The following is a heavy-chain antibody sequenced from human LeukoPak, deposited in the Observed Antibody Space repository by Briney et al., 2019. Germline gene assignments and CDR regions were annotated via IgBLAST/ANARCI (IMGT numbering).Heavy chain of an antibody. D-gene: IGHD5-18*01. Sequence: PSETLSLTCTVSGGSISTYYWSWIRLPPGKGLEWIGYIYYTGATYYNPSLKSRVTISLDTYKNHFSLKLSSVTAADAAVYYCARAGYSYGTGYYFDYWGQGALVTVSS. CDR2: IYYTGAT. V-gene: IGHV4-59*01. J-gene: IGHJ4*02. CDR3: ARAGYSYGTGYYFDY. CDR1: GGSISTYY.